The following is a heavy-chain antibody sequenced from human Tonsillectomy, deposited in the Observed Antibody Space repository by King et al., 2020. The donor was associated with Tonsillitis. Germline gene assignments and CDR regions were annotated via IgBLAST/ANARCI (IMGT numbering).Heavy chain of an antibody. J-gene: IGHJ6*03. CDR3: ARGSGRYSHYYMDV. V-gene: IGHV4-30-2*01. CDR2: IYHSGGT. CDR1: GGSFSTGDYS. D-gene: IGHD6-25*01. Sequence: QLQESGSGLVKASQTLSLTCTVSGGSFSTGDYSWTWIRQPPGKGLEWIGDIYHSGGTFYNTSLERRVTIAADGSKNQVSLKLNFMTAADTAVYYCARGSGRYSHYYMDVWGKGTTVTVSS.